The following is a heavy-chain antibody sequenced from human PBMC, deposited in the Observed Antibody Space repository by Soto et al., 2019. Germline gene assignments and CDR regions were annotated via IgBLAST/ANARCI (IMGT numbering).Heavy chain of an antibody. Sequence: QLQLQESGSGLLKPSQTLSVTCTVSGVSITSPGYSWTWIRQPPGKGLEWIGYIFNTGTTCYNPSLESRVTISIDRSNNKAALKRTSGTAADTAVYFCATGRDGFDPWGQGMLVTVSS. V-gene: IGHV4-30-2*01. CDR3: ATGRDGFDP. CDR2: IFNTGTT. CDR1: GVSITSPGYS. J-gene: IGHJ5*02.